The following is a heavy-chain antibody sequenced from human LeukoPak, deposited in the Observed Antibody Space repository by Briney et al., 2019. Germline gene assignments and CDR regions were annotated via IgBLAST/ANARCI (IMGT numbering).Heavy chain of an antibody. CDR2: IWYDGSNK. CDR3: ARDRDGYTNFDY. J-gene: IGHJ4*02. Sequence: GGSLRLSCAASGFTFCSCGMRGVRQAPGKGLEWVAVIWYDGSNKFYADSVKGRFTISRDNSKNTLYLQMNSLRAEDTAVYYCARDRDGYTNFDYWGQGTLVTVSS. D-gene: IGHD5-24*01. V-gene: IGHV3-33*01. CDR1: GFTFCSCG.